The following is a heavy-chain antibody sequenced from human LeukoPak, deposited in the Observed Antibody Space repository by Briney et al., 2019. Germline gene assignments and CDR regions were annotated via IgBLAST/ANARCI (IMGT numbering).Heavy chain of an antibody. CDR2: ISYDGSNK. CDR1: GFTFSSYA. Sequence: PGGSLRLSCAASGFTFSSYAMHWVRQAPGKGLEWVAVISYDGSNKYYADSVKGRFTISRDNSKNTLYLQMNSLRAEDTAVYYCARVGTMVRTDASVWGQGTLVTVSS. CDR3: ARVGTMVRTDASV. J-gene: IGHJ4*02. D-gene: IGHD3-10*01. V-gene: IGHV3-30*04.